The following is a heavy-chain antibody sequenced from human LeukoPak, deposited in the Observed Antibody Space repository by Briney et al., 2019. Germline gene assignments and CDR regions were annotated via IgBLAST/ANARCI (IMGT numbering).Heavy chain of an antibody. V-gene: IGHV4-59*08. CDR2: IYYSGST. Sequence: SETLSLTCTVSGGSISSYYWSWIRQPPGKGLEWIGYIYYSGSTNYNPSLKSRVTISVDTSKNQFSLKLSSVTAADTAVYYCARHEVETGYSSSWFRLGAVADPYYGMDVWGQGTTVTVSS. J-gene: IGHJ6*02. D-gene: IGHD6-13*01. CDR1: GGSISSYY. CDR3: ARHEVETGYSSSWFRLGAVADPYYGMDV.